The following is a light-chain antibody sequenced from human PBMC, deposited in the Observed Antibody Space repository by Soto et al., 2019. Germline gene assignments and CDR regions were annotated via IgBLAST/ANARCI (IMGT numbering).Light chain of an antibody. CDR2: GAS. Sequence: EIVMTQSPATLSVSPGERATLSCRASQSVSSNLAWYQQKPGQAHRLLIYGASTRATGIPARFSGSGSGTEFTLTISSLQSEDFAVYYCQQYNNWPPAVTFGPGTKVDI. CDR1: QSVSSN. V-gene: IGKV3D-15*01. J-gene: IGKJ3*01. CDR3: QQYNNWPPAVT.